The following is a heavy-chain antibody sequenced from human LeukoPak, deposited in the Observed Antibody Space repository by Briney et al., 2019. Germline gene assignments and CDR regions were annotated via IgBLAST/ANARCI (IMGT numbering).Heavy chain of an antibody. J-gene: IGHJ4*02. Sequence: GGSLRLSCAASGFTFSSYAMHWVRQAPGKGLEWVAVISYDGSNKYYADSVKGRFTISRHNSKNTLYFQMNSLRVEDTAVYYCARAASYESSGYPDYWGQGTLVTVSS. D-gene: IGHD3-22*01. CDR1: GFTFSSYA. CDR3: ARAASYESSGYPDY. CDR2: ISYDGSNK. V-gene: IGHV3-30*14.